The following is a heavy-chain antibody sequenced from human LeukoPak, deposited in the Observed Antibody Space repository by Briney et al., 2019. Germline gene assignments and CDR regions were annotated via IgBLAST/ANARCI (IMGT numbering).Heavy chain of an antibody. CDR3: GGSHYYYYGMDV. CDR2: ISGSGGST. D-gene: IGHD3-10*01. Sequence: PGGSLRLSCAASGFTFSSYAMSWVRQAPGKGLEWVSAISGSGGSTYYADSVKGRFTISRDNSKNRLYLQMNSLRAEDTAVYYCGGSHYYYYGMDVWGQGTTVTVSS. CDR1: GFTFSSYA. V-gene: IGHV3-23*01. J-gene: IGHJ6*02.